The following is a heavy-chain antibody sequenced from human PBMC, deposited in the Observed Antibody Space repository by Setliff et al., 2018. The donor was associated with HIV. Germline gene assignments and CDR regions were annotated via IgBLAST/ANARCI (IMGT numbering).Heavy chain of an antibody. D-gene: IGHD3-10*01. CDR1: GYSFSDYD. CDR3: ARGRRLLRGILDY. V-gene: IGHV1-8*02. J-gene: IGHJ4*02. CDR2: MSPNSGST. Sequence: GASVKVSCKTSGYSFSDYDINWVRQAPGKGLEWMGWMSPNSGSTGIAQKFQGRVTMTRNSSIRTAYMELSSLRSEDTAVYYCARGRRLLRGILDYWGRGSRVTVSS.